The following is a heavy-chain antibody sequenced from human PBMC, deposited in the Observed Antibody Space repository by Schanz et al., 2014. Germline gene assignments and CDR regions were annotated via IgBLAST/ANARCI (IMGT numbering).Heavy chain of an antibody. V-gene: IGHV3-23*04. CDR2: LSGSGSST. Sequence: EVQLVESGGGLVQPGGSLRLSCAASEFAFSSYGMSWVRQVPGKGLEWVSALSGSGSSTYYADSVKGRFTISRHDSQNTLYLQMDSLRAEDTAVYYCAKIRYDSSGYYLPYYGMDVWGQGTTVIVSS. CDR3: AKIRYDSSGYYLPYYGMDV. J-gene: IGHJ6*02. CDR1: EFAFSSYG. D-gene: IGHD3-22*01.